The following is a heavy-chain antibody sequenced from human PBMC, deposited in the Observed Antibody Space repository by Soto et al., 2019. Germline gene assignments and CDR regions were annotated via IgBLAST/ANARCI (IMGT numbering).Heavy chain of an antibody. CDR3: ARPPGYISDWYYFDL. V-gene: IGHV1-2*02. D-gene: IGHD3-9*01. J-gene: IGHJ4*02. CDR2: ISPRSGGT. Sequence: ASVKVSCNASGYTIIDYYMYWVRQAPGQGFEWMGRISPRSGGTNYAQKFQGRVTMTWDTSLNTAYMELSSLISEDTAVYYCARPPGYISDWYYFDLWGQGTLVTVSS. CDR1: GYTIIDYY.